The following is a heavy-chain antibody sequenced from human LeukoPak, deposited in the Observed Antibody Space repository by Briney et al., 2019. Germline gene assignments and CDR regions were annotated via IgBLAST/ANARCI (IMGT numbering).Heavy chain of an antibody. CDR3: ARGGGRDFDY. V-gene: IGHV4-34*01. CDR2: INHSGST. J-gene: IGHJ4*02. CDR1: GESFSGYY. D-gene: IGHD2-15*01. Sequence: SEALSLTCAVYGESFSGYYWSWIRQPPGKGLEWIGDINHSGSTNYNPSLKSRVTISVDTSKNQFSLNLNSVTAADTAVYYCARGGGRDFDYWGQGTLVTVSS.